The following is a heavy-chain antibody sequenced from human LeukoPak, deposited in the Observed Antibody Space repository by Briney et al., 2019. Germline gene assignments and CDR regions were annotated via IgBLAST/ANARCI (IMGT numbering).Heavy chain of an antibody. CDR1: GASINSYY. D-gene: IGHD1-26*01. V-gene: IGHV4-59*01. CDR2: TYTSGST. CDR3: AKDWELGS. Sequence: SETLSLTCSVSGASINSYYWNWIRQPPGKGLEWIGNTYTSGSTNYNPSLKSRVTISLDTSKNQFSLKMSSVAAADTAVYYCAKDWELGSWGQGTLVTISS. J-gene: IGHJ5*02.